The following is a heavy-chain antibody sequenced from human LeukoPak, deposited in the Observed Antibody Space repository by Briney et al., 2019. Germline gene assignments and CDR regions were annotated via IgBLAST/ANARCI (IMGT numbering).Heavy chain of an antibody. CDR1: GFTFSSYS. Sequence: PGGSLRLSCEASGFTFSSYSMNWVRQAPGKGLEWVSYISSSSTIYYADSVKGRFTISRDNAKNSLYLQMNSLRAEDTAVYYCAELGITMIGGVWGKGTTVTISS. J-gene: IGHJ6*04. CDR2: ISSSSTI. D-gene: IGHD3-10*02. V-gene: IGHV3-48*04. CDR3: AELGITMIGGV.